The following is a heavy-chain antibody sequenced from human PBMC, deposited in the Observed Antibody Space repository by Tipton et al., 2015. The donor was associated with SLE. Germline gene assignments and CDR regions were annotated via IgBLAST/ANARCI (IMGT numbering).Heavy chain of an antibody. D-gene: IGHD3-16*01. Sequence: SLRLSCAASGFTFSGSAMHWVRQASGKGLEWIGRIRSKPHSYATEYAASVKGRFTISRDDSKNTAYLQMNSLKTEDTALYYCARLGPYDYTTPHYWGRGTLVTVSS. CDR2: IRSKPHSYAT. V-gene: IGHV3-73*01. J-gene: IGHJ4*02. CDR3: ARLGPYDYTTPHY. CDR1: GFTFSGSA.